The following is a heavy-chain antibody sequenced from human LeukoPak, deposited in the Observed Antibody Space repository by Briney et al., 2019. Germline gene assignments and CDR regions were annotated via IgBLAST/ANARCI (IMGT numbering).Heavy chain of an antibody. CDR2: ISYDGSNK. CDR1: GFTSSSYG. J-gene: IGHJ4*02. CDR3: AKAPGYCSSTSCSVDY. D-gene: IGHD2-2*03. Sequence: GGSLRLSCAASGFTSSSYGMHWVRQAPGKGLEWVAVISYDGSNKYYADSVKGRFTISRDNSKNTLYLQMNSLRAEDTAVYYCAKAPGYCSSTSCSVDYWGQGTLVTVSS. V-gene: IGHV3-30*18.